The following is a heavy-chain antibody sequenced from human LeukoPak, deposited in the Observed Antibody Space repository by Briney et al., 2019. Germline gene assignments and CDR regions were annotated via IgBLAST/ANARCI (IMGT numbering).Heavy chain of an antibody. CDR1: GGSFSDYY. J-gene: IGHJ6*03. Sequence: PSETLSLTCAVYGGSFSDYYWNWVRQPPGKGLEWIGEINHSGSTSYNPSLKSRVTISVDTSKNQFSLKLSSVTAADTAVYYCARGARGPGYYYYYMDVWGKGTTVTVSS. CDR2: INHSGST. CDR3: ARGARGPGYYYYYMDV. D-gene: IGHD3-10*01. V-gene: IGHV4-34*01.